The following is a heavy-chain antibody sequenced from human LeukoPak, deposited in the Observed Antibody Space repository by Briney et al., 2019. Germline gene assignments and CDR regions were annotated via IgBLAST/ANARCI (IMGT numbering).Heavy chain of an antibody. J-gene: IGHJ4*02. CDR1: GGSISNYY. V-gene: IGHV4-59*01. Sequence: SETLSLTCTVSGGSISNYYWSWIRQPPGKGLEWIGYIYYSGSTNYNPSLKSRVTISVDTSKNQFSLKLSSVTAADTAVYYCARHSGSRTKFYYFDYWGQGTLVTVSS. CDR3: ARHSGSRTKFYYFDY. D-gene: IGHD6-19*01. CDR2: IYYSGST.